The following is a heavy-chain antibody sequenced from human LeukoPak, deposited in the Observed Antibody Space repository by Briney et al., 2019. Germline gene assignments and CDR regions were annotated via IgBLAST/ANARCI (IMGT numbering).Heavy chain of an antibody. CDR1: GFTFSSYS. J-gene: IGHJ4*02. CDR3: ARGTVGATTGYYFDY. D-gene: IGHD1-26*01. V-gene: IGHV3-48*04. CDR2: ISSSSITI. Sequence: PGGSLRLSCAASGFTFSSYSLNWVRQAPGKGLEWVSFISSSSITIYYADSVKGRFTISRDNAKNTLYLQMNSLRAEDTAVYYCARGTVGATTGYYFDYWGQGTLVTVSS.